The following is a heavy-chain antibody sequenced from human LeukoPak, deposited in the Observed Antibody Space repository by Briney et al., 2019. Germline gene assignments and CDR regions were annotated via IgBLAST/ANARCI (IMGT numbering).Heavy chain of an antibody. D-gene: IGHD3-22*01. Sequence: GGSLRLSCVASGFTFSNYAMSWVRQAPGKGLEWVSAISGSGGSTYYADSVKGRFTISRDNPKNTLYLQMNSLRAEDAAVYYCAKEGRISMTAVVYADYWGQGTLVTVSS. V-gene: IGHV3-23*01. CDR1: GFTFSNYA. J-gene: IGHJ4*02. CDR3: AKEGRISMTAVVYADY. CDR2: ISGSGGST.